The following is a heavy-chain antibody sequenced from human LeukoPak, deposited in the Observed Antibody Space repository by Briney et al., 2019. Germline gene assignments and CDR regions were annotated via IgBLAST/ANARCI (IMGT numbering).Heavy chain of an antibody. CDR3: ATSGWWGYFDY. Sequence: QTGGSLRLSCAASGFTFSSYAMSWVRQAPGKGLEWVSIIYSGGSTYYADSVRGRFTISRDNSKNTLYLLMNSLRAEDTAVYYCATSGWWGYFDYWGQGTLVTVSS. D-gene: IGHD6-19*01. J-gene: IGHJ4*02. CDR2: IYSGGST. CDR1: GFTFSSYA. V-gene: IGHV3-66*01.